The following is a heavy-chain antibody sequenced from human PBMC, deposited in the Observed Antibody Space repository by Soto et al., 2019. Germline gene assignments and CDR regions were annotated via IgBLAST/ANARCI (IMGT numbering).Heavy chain of an antibody. V-gene: IGHV4-31*03. CDR2: IYYSGST. J-gene: IGHJ4*02. CDR3: ARRVPAPYSSSWYPAFDY. D-gene: IGHD6-13*01. Sequence: SETLSLTCTVSGGSISSGGYYWSWIRQHPGKGLEWIGYIYYSGSTYYNPSLKSRVTISVDTSKNQFSLKLSSVTAADTAVYYCARRVPAPYSSSWYPAFDYWGQGTLVTVSS. CDR1: GGSISSGGYY.